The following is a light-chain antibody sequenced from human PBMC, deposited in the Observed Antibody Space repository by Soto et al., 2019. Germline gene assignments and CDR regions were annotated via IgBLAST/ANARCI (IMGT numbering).Light chain of an antibody. CDR3: SSYTSSSTLPLYV. V-gene: IGLV2-14*01. CDR2: DVS. CDR1: SSDVGGYNY. Sequence: QSDLTQPASVYGSPGQAITISCTGTSSDVGGYNYVSWYQQHPGKAPKLMIYDVSNRPSGVSNRFSGSKSGNTASLTISGLQAEDEADYYCSSYTSSSTLPLYVFGTGTKVTVL. J-gene: IGLJ1*01.